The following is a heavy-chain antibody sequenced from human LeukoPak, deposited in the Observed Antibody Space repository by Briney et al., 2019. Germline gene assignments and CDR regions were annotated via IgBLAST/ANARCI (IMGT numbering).Heavy chain of an antibody. CDR1: GGSISSYY. V-gene: IGHV4-4*07. CDR3: VRDTYYYDSSGYAGFDY. Sequence: TSETLSLTCTVSGGSISSYYWSWIRQPAGKGLEWIGRIHTSGSTNYNPSLKSRVTMSVDTSKNQFSLKLSSVTAADTAVYYCVRDTYYYDSSGYAGFDYWGQGTLVTVSS. J-gene: IGHJ4*02. D-gene: IGHD3-22*01. CDR2: IHTSGST.